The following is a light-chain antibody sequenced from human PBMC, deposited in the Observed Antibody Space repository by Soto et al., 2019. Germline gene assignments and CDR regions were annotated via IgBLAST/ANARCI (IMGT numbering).Light chain of an antibody. CDR1: QSVSSN. Sequence: EIAMTQSPATLSVSPGERGTLSCRASQSVSSNLAWYQQKPGQAPRLLIYAASARATGIPARFSGSGSGTDFTLTISSLQSEDFAVYYCQQYNNWTYTFGQGTKVDIK. V-gene: IGKV3-15*01. J-gene: IGKJ2*01. CDR3: QQYNNWTYT. CDR2: AAS.